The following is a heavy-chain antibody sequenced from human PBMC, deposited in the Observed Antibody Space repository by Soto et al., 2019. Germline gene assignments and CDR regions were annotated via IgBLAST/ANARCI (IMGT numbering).Heavy chain of an antibody. V-gene: IGHV3-48*01. D-gene: IGHD4-17*01. CDR3: ARLDYGDHSYYYYYMDV. J-gene: IGHJ6*03. CDR1: GFTFSSYS. CDR2: ISSSSSTI. Sequence: EVPLVESGGGLVQPGGSLRLSCAASGFTFSSYSMNWVRQAPGKGLEWVSYISSSSSTIYYADSVKGRFTISRDNAKNSLYLQMNSLRAEDTAVYYCARLDYGDHSYYYYYMDVWGKGTTVTVSS.